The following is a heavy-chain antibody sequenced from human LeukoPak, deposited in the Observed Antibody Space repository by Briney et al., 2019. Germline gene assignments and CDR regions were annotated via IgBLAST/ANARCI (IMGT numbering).Heavy chain of an antibody. CDR1: GGSFSGYY. CDR3: AREATWMPNYFDY. Sequence: PSETLSLTCAVYGGSFSGYYWSWIRQPPGKGLEWIGEINHSGSTNYNPSLKSRVTISVDTSKNQFSLKLSSVTAADTAVYYCAREATWMPNYFDYWGQGTLVTVSS. J-gene: IGHJ4*02. V-gene: IGHV4-34*01. D-gene: IGHD1-26*01. CDR2: INHSGST.